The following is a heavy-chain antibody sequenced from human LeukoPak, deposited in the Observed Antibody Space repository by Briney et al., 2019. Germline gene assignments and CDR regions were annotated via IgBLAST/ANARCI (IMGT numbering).Heavy chain of an antibody. CDR1: GGTFRNSG. CDR3: AKIHDDSGYYYEYFQF. Sequence: SVKVSCKASGGTFRNSGISWVRQAPGQGLEYVGRIIPILDITEYGKTSPGRVTISADTATDTFYMELSGLRSEDTAVYYCAKIHDDSGYYYEYFQFWGQGTLITVSS. CDR2: IIPILDIT. J-gene: IGHJ1*01. D-gene: IGHD3-22*01. V-gene: IGHV1-69*04.